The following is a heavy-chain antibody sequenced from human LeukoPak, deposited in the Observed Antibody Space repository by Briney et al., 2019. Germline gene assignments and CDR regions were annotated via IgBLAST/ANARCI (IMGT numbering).Heavy chain of an antibody. V-gene: IGHV3-30*04. CDR2: ISYDGSNK. J-gene: IGHJ4*02. CDR1: GFTFSSYA. D-gene: IGHD2-2*01. Sequence: GRSLRLSCAASGFTFSSYAINWVRQAPGKGLEWVAVISYDGSNKYYADSVKGRFTISRDNSKNTLYLQMNSLRAEDTAVYYCASLYCSSTSCSSVDYWGQGTLVTVSS. CDR3: ASLYCSSTSCSSVDY.